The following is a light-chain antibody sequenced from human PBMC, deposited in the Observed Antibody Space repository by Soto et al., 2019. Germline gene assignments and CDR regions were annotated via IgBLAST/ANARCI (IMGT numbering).Light chain of an antibody. V-gene: IGKV2-24*01. J-gene: IGKJ1*01. CDR1: QSLVHSDGNTS. CDR2: KIS. Sequence: DIVMTQTPLSSPVTLGQPASISCRSSQSLVHSDGNTSLSWLQQRPCKPPRLLIKKISNRFSGVTDRFSGSGAGTDFTLKISRVEAEDFGVYYCMQATQFPWTFGQGTKVEIK. CDR3: MQATQFPWT.